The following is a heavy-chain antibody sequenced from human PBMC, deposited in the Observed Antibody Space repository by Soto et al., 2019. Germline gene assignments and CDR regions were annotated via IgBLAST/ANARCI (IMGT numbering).Heavy chain of an antibody. Sequence: QVQLVESGGGVVQPGRSLRLSCAGSGFTFSNYGLHWVRQTPGKGLEWVAFISHDGSNKYYADSVKGRFTISRDSSKSTLYLQMDSLRVEGTAVYYCAKDGAPRYCSGRSCHPAGAYWGQGTLVTVSS. CDR1: GFTFSNYG. D-gene: IGHD2-15*01. CDR2: ISHDGSNK. CDR3: AKDGAPRYCSGRSCHPAGAY. J-gene: IGHJ4*02. V-gene: IGHV3-30*18.